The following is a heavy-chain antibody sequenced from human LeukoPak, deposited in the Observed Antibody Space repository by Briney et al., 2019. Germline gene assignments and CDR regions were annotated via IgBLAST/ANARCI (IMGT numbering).Heavy chain of an antibody. D-gene: IGHD4-17*01. J-gene: IGHJ4*02. CDR2: IYYSGST. Sequence: SETLSLTCTVSGGSISSGSYYWSWIRQPPGKGLEWIGSIYYSGSTYYNPSLKSRVTISVDTSKNQFSLKLSSVTAADTAVYYCARVPTVTFFDYWGQGTLVTVSS. CDR3: ARVPTVTFFDY. CDR1: GGSISSGSYY. V-gene: IGHV4-39*07.